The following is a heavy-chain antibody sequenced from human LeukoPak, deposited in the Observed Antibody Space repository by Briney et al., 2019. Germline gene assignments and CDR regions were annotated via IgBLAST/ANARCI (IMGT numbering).Heavy chain of an antibody. Sequence: GGSLRLSCAASGFTFSRRWVSCVRQAPGKGLEWVANIRHDGREKYYVDSVKGRFTISRDNAKNSLYLQMNSLSAEDTAVYYCARRDSGSYSLPFDHWGQGTLVTVSS. CDR3: ARRDSGSYSLPFDH. V-gene: IGHV3-7*05. CDR1: GFTFSRRW. D-gene: IGHD1-26*01. CDR2: IRHDGREK. J-gene: IGHJ4*02.